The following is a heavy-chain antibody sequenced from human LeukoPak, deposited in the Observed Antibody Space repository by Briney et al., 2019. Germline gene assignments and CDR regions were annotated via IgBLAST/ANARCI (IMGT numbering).Heavy chain of an antibody. V-gene: IGHV3-23*01. Sequence: GGSLRLSCAASGFAFSSHAMSWDRQALGKGLEWVSGIGVGGGDTYYADSVKGRFTISRDNSKNTLYLQMNSLRAEDTAVYYCAKELYYYDSSGSFDYWGQGTLVAVSS. J-gene: IGHJ4*02. D-gene: IGHD3-22*01. CDR1: GFAFSSHA. CDR2: IGVGGGDT. CDR3: AKELYYYDSSGSFDY.